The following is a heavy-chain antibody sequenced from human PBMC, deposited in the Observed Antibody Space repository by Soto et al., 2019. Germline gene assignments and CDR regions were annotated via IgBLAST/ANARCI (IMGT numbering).Heavy chain of an antibody. V-gene: IGHV4-59*12. D-gene: IGHD3-10*01. CDR3: ARGRSYYYGSGSLSKYFDY. CDR2: IYHSGGT. CDR1: GGSISSYY. Sequence: PSETLSLTCTVSGGSISSYYWSWIRQPPGKGLEWIGSIYHSGGTIYDPYLKSRVTLSVDTSKNQFSLKLSSVTAADTAVYYCARGRSYYYGSGSLSKYFDYWGQGTQVTVSS. J-gene: IGHJ4*02.